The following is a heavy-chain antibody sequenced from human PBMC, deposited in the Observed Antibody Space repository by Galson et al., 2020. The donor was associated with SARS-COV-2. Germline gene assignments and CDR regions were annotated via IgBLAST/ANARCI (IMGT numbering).Heavy chain of an antibody. CDR3: ARVIRLHWFGDLNYGMDV. CDR2: IYYSGST. CDR1: GGSISSSSYY. Sequence: SETLSLTCTVSGGSISSSSYYWGWIRQPPGKGLEWIGSIYYSGSTYYNPSLKSRVTISVDTSKNQFSLKLSSVTAADTAVYYCARVIRLHWFGDLNYGMDVLGQGTTVTVAS. V-gene: IGHV4-39*07. J-gene: IGHJ6*02. D-gene: IGHD3-10*01.